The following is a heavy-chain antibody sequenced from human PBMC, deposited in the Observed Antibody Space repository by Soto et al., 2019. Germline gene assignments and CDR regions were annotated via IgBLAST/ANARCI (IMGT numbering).Heavy chain of an antibody. Sequence: QVQLQQWGAGLLKPSETLSLTCAVYGGSFSGYYWSWIRQPPGKGLEWIGEINHSGSTNYNPSLKSRVTISVDTSKNQFSLKLSSVTAADTAVYYCARVPLFTMVRGVRSVWFDPWGQGTLVTVSS. CDR1: GGSFSGYY. CDR3: ARVPLFTMVRGVRSVWFDP. J-gene: IGHJ5*02. V-gene: IGHV4-34*01. D-gene: IGHD3-10*01. CDR2: INHSGST.